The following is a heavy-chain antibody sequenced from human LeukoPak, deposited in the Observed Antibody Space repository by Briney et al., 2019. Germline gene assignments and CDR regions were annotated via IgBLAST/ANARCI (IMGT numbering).Heavy chain of an antibody. Sequence: PSETLSLTCIVSGGSISSDSYSWGWIRQPPGRGLEWIGSIFYSGSTYYNPSLKSRVTISVDTSNNQFSLKLSSVAAADTAVYYCARRTRDGGEPYYYYYMDVWGKGTTVTVSS. D-gene: IGHD3-10*01. CDR1: GGSISSDSYS. CDR3: ARRTRDGGEPYYYYYMDV. V-gene: IGHV4-39*01. CDR2: IFYSGST. J-gene: IGHJ6*03.